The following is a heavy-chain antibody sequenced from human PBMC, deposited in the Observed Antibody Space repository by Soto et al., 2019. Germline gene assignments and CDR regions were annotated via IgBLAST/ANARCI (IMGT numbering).Heavy chain of an antibody. CDR2: INGDGSVT. J-gene: IGHJ4*02. D-gene: IGHD6-19*01. Sequence: EVELVESGGGLVQPGGSLRLSCTASGFTFSGFWMHWVRQAPGKGLVWVSRINGDGSVTNYAGSVRGRFTITRDNDKNTLYLQMTSQRVEDTAVYYCVRVKETSGWGAFDYWGQGTLVTVSS. CDR3: VRVKETSGWGAFDY. CDR1: GFTFSGFW. V-gene: IGHV3-74*01.